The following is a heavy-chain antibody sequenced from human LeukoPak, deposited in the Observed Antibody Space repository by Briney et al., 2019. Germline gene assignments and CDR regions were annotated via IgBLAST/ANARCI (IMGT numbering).Heavy chain of an antibody. V-gene: IGHV3-23*01. CDR1: GFTFSRYW. CDR3: ATHTTGYYSVDY. D-gene: IGHD3-22*01. CDR2: ISGSGGST. Sequence: GGSLRLSCAASGFTFSRYWMTWVRQAPGRGLEWVSAISGSGGSTYYADSVKGRFTISRDNSKNTLYLQMNSLRAEDTAVYYCATHTTGYYSVDYWGLGTLVTVSS. J-gene: IGHJ4*02.